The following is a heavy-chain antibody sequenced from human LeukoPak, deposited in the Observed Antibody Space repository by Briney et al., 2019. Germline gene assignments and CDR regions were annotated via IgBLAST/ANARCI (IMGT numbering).Heavy chain of an antibody. Sequence: VGSLRLSCADSGFTFSSYGMHWVRQAPGKGLEWVAVISYDGSYNYYADSVKGRFIISRDNSKNTLYLQMNSLRAEDTAVYYCAKAHSSGWYHFDYWGQGTLVTVSS. CDR3: AKAHSSGWYHFDY. V-gene: IGHV3-30*18. CDR2: ISYDGSYN. D-gene: IGHD6-19*01. J-gene: IGHJ4*02. CDR1: GFTFSSYG.